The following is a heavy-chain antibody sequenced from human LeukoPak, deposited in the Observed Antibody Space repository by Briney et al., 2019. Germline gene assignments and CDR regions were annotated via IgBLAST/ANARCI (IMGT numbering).Heavy chain of an antibody. CDR2: IYSRGGT. Sequence: GGSLRRSCAASGFTVSSNFMSWVRQAPGQGLECVSVIYSRGGTYYADSVQGRFTISRDASKNTLFLQMNSLRADDTAVYYCAREGGYQYYYAMDVWGQGTTVTVSS. D-gene: IGHD3-16*01. J-gene: IGHJ6*02. CDR3: AREGGYQYYYAMDV. V-gene: IGHV3-53*01. CDR1: GFTVSSNF.